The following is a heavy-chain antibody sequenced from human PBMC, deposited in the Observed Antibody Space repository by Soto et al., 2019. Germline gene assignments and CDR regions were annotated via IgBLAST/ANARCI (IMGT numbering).Heavy chain of an antibody. J-gene: IGHJ3*01. V-gene: IGHV3-23*01. CDR1: GFSFRDYG. CDR2: ISDSGGSI. D-gene: IGHD4-17*01. CDR3: ARVGDEDGDYRH. Sequence: EVQLLESGGGLIQPGGSLRLSCAASGFSFRDYGMTWVRQAPGRGLEWVAGISDSGGSIYVAESLKGRFTISRDNSKNTLSLQMNNLRPEDTGIYYCARVGDEDGDYRHWGQGTMVTVSS.